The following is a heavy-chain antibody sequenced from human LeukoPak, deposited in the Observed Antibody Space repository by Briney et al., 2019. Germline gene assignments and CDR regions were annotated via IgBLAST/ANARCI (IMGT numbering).Heavy chain of an antibody. CDR3: AKDRRGTTVTVYFDY. J-gene: IGHJ4*02. CDR1: GFTFSSYA. Sequence: GGSLRLSCAASGFTFSSYAMSWVRQAPGKGLEWVSAISGSGGSAYYADSVKGRFTISRDNSKNTPYLQMNSLRAEDTAVYYCAKDRRGTTVTVYFDYWGQGTLVTVSS. V-gene: IGHV3-23*01. D-gene: IGHD4-17*01. CDR2: ISGSGGSA.